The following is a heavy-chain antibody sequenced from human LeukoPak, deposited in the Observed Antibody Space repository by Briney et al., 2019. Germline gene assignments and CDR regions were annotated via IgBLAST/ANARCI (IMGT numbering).Heavy chain of an antibody. Sequence: ASVKVSCKASGYTFTNFDINWVRQATGQGLEWMGWMSPNTGNAGYAQKFQDRVTITWDASRSTAYMDLSSLRSEDTAVYYCARVGYSNSYDYWGQGTLVTVSS. CDR1: GYTFTNFD. CDR3: ARVGYSNSYDY. V-gene: IGHV1-8*03. J-gene: IGHJ4*02. CDR2: MSPNTGNA. D-gene: IGHD4-11*01.